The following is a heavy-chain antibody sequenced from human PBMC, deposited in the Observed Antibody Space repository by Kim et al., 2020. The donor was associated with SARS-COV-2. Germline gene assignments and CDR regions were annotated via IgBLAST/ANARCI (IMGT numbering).Heavy chain of an antibody. J-gene: IGHJ4*02. V-gene: IGHV4-39*01. Sequence: SETLSLTCSVSGDSVSSGSHYWGWIRQPPGKGLEWIGSMYYFGDTHYNPSLKSRVTISVDTSKNQGSLRLNSVTAADTALYYCARHSPLSGDFDHWGQGT. CDR2: MYYFGDT. CDR1: GDSVSSGSHY. D-gene: IGHD2-15*01. CDR3: ARHSPLSGDFDH.